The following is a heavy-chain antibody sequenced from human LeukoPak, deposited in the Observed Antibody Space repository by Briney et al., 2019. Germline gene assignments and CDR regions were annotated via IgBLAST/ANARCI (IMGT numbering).Heavy chain of an antibody. CDR3: ARRPNYYEQPWFDP. Sequence: SSETLSLTCTVSGGSISSYYWSWIRQPPGKGLEWIGYIYYSGSTNYNPSLKSRVTISVDTSKNQFSLKLSSVTAADTAVYYCARRPNYYEQPWFDPWGQGTLVTVSS. V-gene: IGHV4-59*01. CDR2: IYYSGST. J-gene: IGHJ5*02. D-gene: IGHD3-22*01. CDR1: GGSISSYY.